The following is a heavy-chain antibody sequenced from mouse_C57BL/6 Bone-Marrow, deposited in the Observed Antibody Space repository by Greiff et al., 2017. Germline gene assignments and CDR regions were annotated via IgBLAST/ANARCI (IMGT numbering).Heavy chain of an antibody. Sequence: EVKLQESGPGLAKPSQTLSLTCSVTGYSITSDYWNWIRKFPGNKLEYMGYISYSGSTYYNPSLKSRISITRDTPKNQYYLQWNSVTTEDTAKYYCARWGGSSYAYWYFDVWGTGTTVTVSS. J-gene: IGHJ1*03. CDR2: ISYSGST. CDR1: GYSITSDY. V-gene: IGHV3-8*01. D-gene: IGHD1-1*01. CDR3: ARWGGSSYAYWYFDV.